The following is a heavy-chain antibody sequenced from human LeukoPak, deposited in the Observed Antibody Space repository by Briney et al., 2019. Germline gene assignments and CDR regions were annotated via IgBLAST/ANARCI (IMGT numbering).Heavy chain of an antibody. CDR3: AKGGKWDVTPFDY. J-gene: IGHJ4*02. V-gene: IGHV3-48*01. D-gene: IGHD1-26*01. Sequence: GGSLRLSCAASGFTLRSYSMNWVRQSPGKGLEWISYISSTSDTRYYADSVKGRFTISRDNSKNPLYLQVNSLRAEDTAVYYCAKGGKWDVTPFDYWGQGTLVTVSS. CDR1: GFTLRSYS. CDR2: ISSTSDTR.